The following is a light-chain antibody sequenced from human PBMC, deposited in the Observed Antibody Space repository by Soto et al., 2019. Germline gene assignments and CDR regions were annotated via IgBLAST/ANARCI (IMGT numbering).Light chain of an antibody. CDR3: QQLNTYAFT. CDR2: AAS. Sequence: IQLTQSPSSLSASVGDRVTITCRASQGIRSYLAWYQQEPGKVPKLLIYAASSLEVGVPSRFSGSGAGTDFTLTISGLQPEDVATYYWQQLNTYAFTFGRGTKVDT. CDR1: QGIRSY. J-gene: IGKJ3*01. V-gene: IGKV1-9*01.